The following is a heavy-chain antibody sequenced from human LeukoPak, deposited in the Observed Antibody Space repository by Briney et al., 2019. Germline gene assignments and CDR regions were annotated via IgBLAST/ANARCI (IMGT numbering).Heavy chain of an antibody. J-gene: IGHJ4*02. CDR3: ASSLSLWANYRCH. V-gene: IGHV3-69-1*02. CDR1: GFAVSSNY. CDR2: IAVDGTK. D-gene: IGHD3-16*02. Sequence: KSGWSLRLSCAASGFAVSSNYMSWVRQAPGKGLEWVSFIAVDGTKYYPDSVKGRFTISRDSSKNSLFLQMNSLRAEDTAVYYCASSLSLWANYRCHWGRGTLVTVSS.